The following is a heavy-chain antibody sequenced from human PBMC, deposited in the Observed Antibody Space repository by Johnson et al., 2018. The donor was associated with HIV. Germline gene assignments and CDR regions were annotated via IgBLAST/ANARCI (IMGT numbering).Heavy chain of an antibody. V-gene: IGHV3-30*02. J-gene: IGHJ3*02. CDR3: AKDWAYCSSWYDEGLAFDI. CDR1: GFTFSSYG. CDR2: IRYDGSNK. Sequence: QVQLVESGGGVVQPGGSLRLSCAASGFTFSSYGMHWVHQAPGKGLEWVAFIRYDGSNKYYADSVKGRFTISRDNSKNTLYLQMNNVRAEDTAVYYCAKDWAYCSSWYDEGLAFDIWGQGTMVSVSS. D-gene: IGHD6-13*01.